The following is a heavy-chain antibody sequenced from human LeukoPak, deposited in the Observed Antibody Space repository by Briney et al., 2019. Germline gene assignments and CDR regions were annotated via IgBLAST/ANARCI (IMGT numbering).Heavy chain of an antibody. CDR1: GFTFSDYY. CDR2: ISSSGSTI. V-gene: IGHV3-11*04. CDR3: ARAWYSGYDSTLGY. J-gene: IGHJ4*02. Sequence: PGGSLRLSCAASGFTFSDYYMSWIRQAPGKGLEWVSYISSSGSTIYYADSVKGRFTISRDNAQNALYLQMNSLRAEDTAVYYCARAWYSGYDSTLGYWGQGTLVTVSS. D-gene: IGHD5-12*01.